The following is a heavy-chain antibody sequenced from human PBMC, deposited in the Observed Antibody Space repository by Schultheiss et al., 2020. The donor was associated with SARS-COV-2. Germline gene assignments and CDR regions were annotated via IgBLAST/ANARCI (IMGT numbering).Heavy chain of an antibody. CDR1: GFTFSSYW. V-gene: IGHV3-7*01. D-gene: IGHD6-13*01. CDR3: ARGPLSAAAYYYYGMDV. Sequence: GGSLRLSCAASGFTFSSYWMHWVRQAPGKGLEWVANIKQDGSEKYYVDSVKGRFTISRDNAKNSLYLQMNSLRAEDTAVYYCARGPLSAAAYYYYGMDVWGQGTTVTVSS. CDR2: IKQDGSEK. J-gene: IGHJ6*02.